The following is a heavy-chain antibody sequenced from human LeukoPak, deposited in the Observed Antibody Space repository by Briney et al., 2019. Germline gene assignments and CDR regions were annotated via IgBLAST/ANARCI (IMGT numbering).Heavy chain of an antibody. D-gene: IGHD5-18*01. V-gene: IGHV4-39*01. CDR1: GGSISSSSYY. CDR3: ARQPYSYGLDY. CDR2: IYYSGST. Sequence: PSETLSLTSTVSGGSISSSSYYWGWIRQPPGKGLEWIGSIYYSGSTYYNPSLKSRATISVDTSKNQFSLKLSPVTAADTAVYYCARQPYSYGLDYWGQGTLVTVSS. J-gene: IGHJ4*02.